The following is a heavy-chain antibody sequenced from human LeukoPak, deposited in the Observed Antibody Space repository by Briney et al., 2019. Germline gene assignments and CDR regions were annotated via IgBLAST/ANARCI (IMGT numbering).Heavy chain of an antibody. CDR3: ARAYSSGWNDAFDI. J-gene: IGHJ3*02. CDR1: GFTFSSYW. Sequence: GGSLRLSCAASGFTFSSYWMSWVRQAPGKGLEWVAIIKQDGSEKYYVDSVKGRFTISRDNAKNSLYLQMNSLRAEDTAVYYCARAYSSGWNDAFDIWGQGTMVTVSS. D-gene: IGHD6-19*01. V-gene: IGHV3-7*01. CDR2: IKQDGSEK.